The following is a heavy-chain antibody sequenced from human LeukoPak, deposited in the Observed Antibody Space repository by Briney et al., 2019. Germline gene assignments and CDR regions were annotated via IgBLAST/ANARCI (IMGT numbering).Heavy chain of an antibody. CDR2: ISVSGGST. Sequence: GGSLRLSCAASGFTFTTYAMSWVRQAPGKGLEWVSTISVSGGSTYYADSVKGRFTISRDNSKNTLYLQMNSLRAEDTAVYYCARDTAGVGECFDYWGQGTLVTVSS. V-gene: IGHV3-23*01. CDR1: GFTFTTYA. CDR3: ARDTAGVGECFDY. J-gene: IGHJ4*02. D-gene: IGHD3-10*01.